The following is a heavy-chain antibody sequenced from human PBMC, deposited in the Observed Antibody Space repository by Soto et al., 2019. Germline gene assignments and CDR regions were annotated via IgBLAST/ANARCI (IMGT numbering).Heavy chain of an antibody. D-gene: IGHD2-15*01. CDR2: IIPIFGTA. Sequence: ASVKVSCKASGGTFSSYAISWVRQAPGQGLEWMGGIIPIFGTANYAQKFQGRVTITADESTSTAYMELSSLRSEDTAVYYCARGYCSGGSCSNWFDPWGQGTLVTVSS. CDR1: GGTFSSYA. CDR3: ARGYCSGGSCSNWFDP. V-gene: IGHV1-69*13. J-gene: IGHJ5*02.